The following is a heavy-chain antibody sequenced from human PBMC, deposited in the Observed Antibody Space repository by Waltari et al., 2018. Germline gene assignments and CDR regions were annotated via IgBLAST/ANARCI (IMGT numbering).Heavy chain of an antibody. V-gene: IGHV1-69*01. CDR3: AAGTPLRFFVH. CDR1: GGSFPTFG. J-gene: IGHJ4*02. CDR2: IVPTFQKL. Sequence: QVQLVQSGAEVKTPGSSVKVSCKAAGGSFPTFGLYGVRQAPGQGLEWMGGIVPTFQKLAYAHEFQGSVSITADEYTGTAYMGLTSLRFEDTAVYYCAAGTPLRFFVHWGQGTRVTVSS.